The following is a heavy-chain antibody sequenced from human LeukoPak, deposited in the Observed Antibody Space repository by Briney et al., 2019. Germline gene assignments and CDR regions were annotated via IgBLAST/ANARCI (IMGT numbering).Heavy chain of an antibody. J-gene: IGHJ4*02. CDR1: GFTFSNAW. CDR3: AKTSSSSWYAPFDY. D-gene: IGHD6-13*01. Sequence: GRSLRLSCAASGFTFSNAWMTWVRQAPGKGLEWVGRIKSKTDGGTTDYAAPVRGRFTISRDDSKITLYLQMNSLRAEDTAVYYCAKTSSSSWYAPFDYWGQGTLVTVSS. V-gene: IGHV3-15*01. CDR2: IKSKTDGGTT.